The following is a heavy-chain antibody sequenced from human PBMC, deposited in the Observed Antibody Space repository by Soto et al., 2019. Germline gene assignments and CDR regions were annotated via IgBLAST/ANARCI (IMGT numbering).Heavy chain of an antibody. V-gene: IGHV4-61*01. Sequence: SETLSLTCSVSGGSVSSGNYYWSWIRQPPGKGLEWIGYIYYSGSTNYNPSLKSRVTISVDRSKNQFSLKLSSVTAADTAVYYCARGKGCEFQHWGQGTLVTVSS. CDR2: IYYSGST. CDR3: ARGKGCEFQH. D-gene: IGHD2-15*01. CDR1: GGSVSSGNYY. J-gene: IGHJ1*01.